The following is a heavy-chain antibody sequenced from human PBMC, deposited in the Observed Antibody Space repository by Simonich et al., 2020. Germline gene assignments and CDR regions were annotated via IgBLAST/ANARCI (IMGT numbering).Heavy chain of an antibody. Sequence: QVQLVQSGAEVKKPGASGKVSCKASGYTFTSYGISWVRQAPGQGLEWMGWLSAYNGNTNNAQKLQGRVTMTTDTSTSTAYMGLRSLRSDDTAVYYCARSTTGTTAFDIWGQGTMVTVSS. D-gene: IGHD1-1*01. V-gene: IGHV1-18*01. CDR3: ARSTTGTTAFDI. CDR1: GYTFTSYG. CDR2: LSAYNGNT. J-gene: IGHJ3*02.